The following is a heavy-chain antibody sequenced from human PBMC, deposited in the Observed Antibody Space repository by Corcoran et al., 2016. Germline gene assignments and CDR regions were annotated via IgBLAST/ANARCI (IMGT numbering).Heavy chain of an antibody. CDR2: IYTSGST. CDR3: AREGAVIDY. J-gene: IGHJ4*02. V-gene: IGHV4-4*07. CDR1: GGSISSYY. Sequence: QVQLQESGPGLVKPSETLSLTCTVSGGSISSYYWSWIRQPAGKGLGWIGRIYTSGSTNYNPSLKSRVTMSVDTSKNQFSLKLSSVTAADTAVYYGAREGAVIDYWGQGTLVTVSS. D-gene: IGHD4-4*01.